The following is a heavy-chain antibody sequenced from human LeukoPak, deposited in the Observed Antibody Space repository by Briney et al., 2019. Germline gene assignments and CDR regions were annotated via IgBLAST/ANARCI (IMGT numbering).Heavy chain of an antibody. V-gene: IGHV3-23*01. CDR1: GFTFGDYA. J-gene: IGHJ6*03. D-gene: IGHD3-3*01. CDR2: ISGSGGST. Sequence: PGGSLRLSCTASGFTFGDYAMSWVRQAPGKGLEWVSAISGSGGSTYYADSVKGRYTISRDNSKNTLYLQMNSLRAEDTAVYYCAKDRIRFLEYPNNYMDVWGKGTTVTVSS. CDR3: AKDRIRFLEYPNNYMDV.